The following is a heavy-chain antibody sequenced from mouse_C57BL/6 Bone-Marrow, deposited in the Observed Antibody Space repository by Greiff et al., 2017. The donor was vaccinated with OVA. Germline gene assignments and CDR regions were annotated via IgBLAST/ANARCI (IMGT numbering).Heavy chain of an antibody. J-gene: IGHJ2*01. CDR3: AREDYGSRYYFDY. CDR2: IDPSDSYT. CDR1: GYTFTSYW. V-gene: IGHV1-69*01. D-gene: IGHD1-1*01. Sequence: QVQLQQPGAELVMPGASVKLSCKASGYTFTSYWMHWVKQRPGQGLEWIGEIDPSDSYTNYNQKFKGKSTLTVNKSSRTAYMQLSSLTSEDSAAYYCAREDYGSRYYFDYWGQGTTLTVSS.